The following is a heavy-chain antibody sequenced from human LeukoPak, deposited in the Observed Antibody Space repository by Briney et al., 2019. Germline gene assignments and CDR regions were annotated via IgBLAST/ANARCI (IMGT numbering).Heavy chain of an antibody. V-gene: IGHV4-31*03. CDR3: ARDYGRQTTVVTPT. CDR1: GGSISSGGYY. D-gene: IGHD4-23*01. CDR2: IYYSGST. J-gene: IGHJ5*02. Sequence: PSETLSLTCTVSGGSISSGGYYWSWIRQHPGKGLEWIGYIYYSGSTYYNPSLKSRVTIPVDTSKNQFSLKLSSVTAADTAVYYCARDYGRQTTVVTPTWGQGTLVTVSS.